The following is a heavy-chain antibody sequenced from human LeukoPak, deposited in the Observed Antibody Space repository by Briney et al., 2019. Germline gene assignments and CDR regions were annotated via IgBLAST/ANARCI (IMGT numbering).Heavy chain of an antibody. V-gene: IGHV4-59*01. Sequence: SETLSLTCTVSGGSINSYYWSWIRQPPGKGLEWIGYMYYTGSTNYNPSLKSRVTISVDTSKNQFSLKLTSVTAADTAVYYCARVKAIRVRGIIISNYFDYWGQGTLVTVSS. D-gene: IGHD3-10*01. CDR2: MYYTGST. CDR3: ARVKAIRVRGIIISNYFDY. CDR1: GGSINSYY. J-gene: IGHJ4*02.